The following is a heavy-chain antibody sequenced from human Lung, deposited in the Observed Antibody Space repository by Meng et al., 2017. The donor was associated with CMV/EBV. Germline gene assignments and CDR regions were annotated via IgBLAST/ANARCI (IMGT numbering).Heavy chain of an antibody. CDR1: GASISSYY. Sequence: SETLSLXCTVSGASISSYYWSWIRQPPGRGLEWIGNIHYSGSSNYNPSLKGRVTMSVATSEDQFSLRLNSVTAADTAVYYCARGHTNSGSFVGYYALDVWGQGAXVTVSS. CDR3: ARGHTNSGSFVGYYALDV. J-gene: IGHJ6*02. CDR2: IHYSGSS. V-gene: IGHV4-59*01. D-gene: IGHD1-26*01.